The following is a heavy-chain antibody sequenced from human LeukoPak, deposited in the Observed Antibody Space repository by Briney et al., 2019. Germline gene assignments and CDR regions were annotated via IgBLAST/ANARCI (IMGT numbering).Heavy chain of an antibody. V-gene: IGHV4-34*01. Sequence: GSLRLSCAASGFDFGSFEMNWIRQPPGKGLEWIGEINHSGSTNYNPSLKSRVTISVDTSKNQFSLKLSSVTAADTAVYYCARGKGSGWTFDYWGQGTLVTVSS. D-gene: IGHD6-19*01. CDR1: GFDFGSFE. CDR2: INHSGST. CDR3: ARGKGSGWTFDY. J-gene: IGHJ4*02.